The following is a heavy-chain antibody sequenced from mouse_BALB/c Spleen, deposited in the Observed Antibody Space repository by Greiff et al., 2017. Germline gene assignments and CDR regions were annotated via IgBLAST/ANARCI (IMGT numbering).Heavy chain of an antibody. CDR1: GYAFSSYW. Sequence: QVQLQQSGAELVRPGSSVKISCKASGYAFSSYWMNWVKQRPGQGLEWIGQIYPGDGDTNYNGKFKGKATLTADKSSSTAYMQLSSLTSEDSAVYFCARSPYYYGSSRYFDVWGAGTTVTVSS. CDR2: IYPGDGDT. V-gene: IGHV1-80*01. J-gene: IGHJ1*01. D-gene: IGHD1-1*01. CDR3: ARSPYYYGSSRYFDV.